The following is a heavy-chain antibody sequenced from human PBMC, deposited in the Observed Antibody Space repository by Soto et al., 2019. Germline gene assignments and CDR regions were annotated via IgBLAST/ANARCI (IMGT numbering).Heavy chain of an antibody. Sequence: QVQLVESGGGVVQPGRSLRLSCAASGFTFSSYAMHWVRQAPGKGLEWVAVISYDGSNKYYADSVKGRFTISRDNSKNTLYLQMNSLGAEDTAVYYCASGIHSYGPYFDYWGQGTLVTVSS. CDR3: ASGIHSYGPYFDY. CDR1: GFTFSSYA. CDR2: ISYDGSNK. V-gene: IGHV3-30-3*01. D-gene: IGHD5-18*01. J-gene: IGHJ4*02.